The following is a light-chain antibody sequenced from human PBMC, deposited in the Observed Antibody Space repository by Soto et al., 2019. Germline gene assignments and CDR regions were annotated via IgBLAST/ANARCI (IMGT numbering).Light chain of an antibody. CDR3: MQALQSLT. Sequence: EIVMTQSPLTRPVTPGEPASISCRSSQMLLYTNTYNYLDWYVQKPGQSPQLLIYFGSNRAPGVPDRFSGSGSGTDFTLKINRVEAEDVGTYYCMQALQSLTFGQGTRLEIK. J-gene: IGKJ5*01. CDR2: FGS. V-gene: IGKV2-28*01. CDR1: QMLLYTNTYNY.